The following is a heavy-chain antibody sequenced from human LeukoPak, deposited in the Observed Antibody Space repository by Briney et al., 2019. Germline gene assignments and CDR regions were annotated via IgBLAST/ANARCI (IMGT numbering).Heavy chain of an antibody. J-gene: IGHJ4*02. Sequence: VKVSCKASGYTFTSYAISWVRQAPGQGLEWMGRIIPILGIANYAQKFQGRVTITADKSTSTAYMELSSLRSEDTAVYYCAREIYGGTTTFDYWGQGTLVTVSS. CDR1: GYTFTSYA. D-gene: IGHD4-17*01. CDR3: AREIYGGTTTFDY. CDR2: IIPILGIA. V-gene: IGHV1-69*04.